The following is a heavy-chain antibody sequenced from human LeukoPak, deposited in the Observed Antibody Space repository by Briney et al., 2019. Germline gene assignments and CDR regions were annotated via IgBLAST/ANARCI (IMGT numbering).Heavy chain of an antibody. CDR3: ARVGYDILTGYYSNWFDP. D-gene: IGHD3-9*01. CDR2: IIPILGIA. CDR1: GGTFSSYA. Sequence: SVKVSCKASGGTFSSYAISWLRQAPGQGLGWMGRIIPILGIANYAQKFQGRVTITADKSTSTAYMELSSLRSEDTAVYYCARVGYDILTGYYSNWFDPWGQGTLVTVSS. V-gene: IGHV1-69*04. J-gene: IGHJ5*02.